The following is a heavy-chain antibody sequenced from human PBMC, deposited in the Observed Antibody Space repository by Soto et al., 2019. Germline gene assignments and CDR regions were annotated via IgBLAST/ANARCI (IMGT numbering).Heavy chain of an antibody. Sequence: QVQLQESGPGLVKPSETLSLTCTVSGGSISSYYWSWIRQPPGKGLEWIGYIYYSGSTNYNPSLKSRVTIAVDTTKNPVSLKLTSVTAADTAVYYCARRYGYAFDICGQWTRVTVSS. J-gene: IGHJ3*02. D-gene: IGHD4-17*01. CDR3: ARRYGYAFDI. CDR1: GGSISSYY. V-gene: IGHV4-59*01. CDR2: IYYSGST.